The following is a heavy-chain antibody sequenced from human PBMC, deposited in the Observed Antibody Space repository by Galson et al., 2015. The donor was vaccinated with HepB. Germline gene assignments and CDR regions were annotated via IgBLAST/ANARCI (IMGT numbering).Heavy chain of an antibody. CDR3: AQDRDFWTGSYRGYFDS. D-gene: IGHD3/OR15-3a*01. V-gene: IGHV3-23*01. Sequence: SLRLSCAASGFTFSSHAMSWVRQGPGKGLEWVSAISGGGSYTYYADSVKGRFTISRDNSRSTLYLQMDSLRVDDTAVYYCAQDRDFWTGSYRGYFDSWGQGTLVTVFS. CDR1: GFTFSSHA. J-gene: IGHJ4*02. CDR2: ISGGGSYT.